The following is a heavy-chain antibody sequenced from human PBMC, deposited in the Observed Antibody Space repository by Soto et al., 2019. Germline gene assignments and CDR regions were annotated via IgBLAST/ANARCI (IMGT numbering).Heavy chain of an antibody. D-gene: IGHD2-15*01. Sequence: PSQTLSITCVISGDSVSSNSAAWNWIRQSPSRGLEWLGRTYYRSKWYNDYAVSVKSRITINPDTSKNQFSLQLNSVTPEDTAVYYCARDRVVVAAPNRLDPSAQRTPVTVSA. J-gene: IGHJ5*02. CDR3: ARDRVVVAAPNRLDP. CDR1: GDSVSSNSAA. V-gene: IGHV6-1*01. CDR2: TYYRSKWYN.